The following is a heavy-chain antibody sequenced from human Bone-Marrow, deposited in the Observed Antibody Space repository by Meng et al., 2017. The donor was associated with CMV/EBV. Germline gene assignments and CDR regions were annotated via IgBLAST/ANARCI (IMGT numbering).Heavy chain of an antibody. D-gene: IGHD2-2*01. J-gene: IGHJ6*02. V-gene: IGHV1-69*05. CDR2: IIPIFGTA. CDR1: GGTFSSYA. Sequence: SVKVSCKASGGTFSSYAISWVRQAPGQGLEWMGGIIPIFGTANYAQKFQGRVTITTDESTSTAYMELSSLRSEDTAVYYCARDLSVPAYYYYYYGMDVWGQGTTVTVPS. CDR3: ARDLSVPAYYYYYYGMDV.